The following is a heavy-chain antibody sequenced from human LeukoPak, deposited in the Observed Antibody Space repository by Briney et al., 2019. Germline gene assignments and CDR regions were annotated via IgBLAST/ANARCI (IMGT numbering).Heavy chain of an antibody. J-gene: IGHJ4*02. V-gene: IGHV5-51*01. Sequence: GESLNISGKGSGYTFTNYWIGWSGQLPGKGLDGRGKIYPGDSDTRYSPSFQGQVTISADKSINTAYLQWSGLKASDTAMYYCATLLTTVTPFDYWGQGTLVTVSS. CDR2: IYPGDSDT. D-gene: IGHD4-17*01. CDR3: ATLLTTVTPFDY. CDR1: GYTFTNYW.